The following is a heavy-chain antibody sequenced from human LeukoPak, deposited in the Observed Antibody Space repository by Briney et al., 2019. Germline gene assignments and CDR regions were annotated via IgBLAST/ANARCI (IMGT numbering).Heavy chain of an antibody. CDR2: IKQDGSVQ. J-gene: IGHJ5*02. CDR1: KFTFSSYW. CDR3: TRLQIAVAGPNWFDP. Sequence: PGGSLRLSCAASKFTFSSYWMSWVRQAPGKGLEWVANIKQDGSVQFYMDSLKGRFSVSRDNAKNSLYLQMNGLRVEDTAVYYCTRLQIAVAGPNWFDPWGQGTLVTVSP. D-gene: IGHD6-19*01. V-gene: IGHV3-7*01.